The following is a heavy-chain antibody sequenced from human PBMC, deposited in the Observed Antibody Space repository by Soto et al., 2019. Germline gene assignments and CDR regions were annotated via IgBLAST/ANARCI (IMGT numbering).Heavy chain of an antibody. CDR2: INHSGST. D-gene: IGHD6-13*01. Sequence: SETLSLTCAVYGGSFSGYYWSWIRQPPGKGLEWIGEINHSGSTNYNPSLKSRVTISVDTSKNQFSLKLSSVTAADTAVYYCARGQRRLVGQQLVKGAWFDPWGQGTLVTVSS. CDR3: ARGQRRLVGQQLVKGAWFDP. J-gene: IGHJ5*02. CDR1: GGSFSGYY. V-gene: IGHV4-34*01.